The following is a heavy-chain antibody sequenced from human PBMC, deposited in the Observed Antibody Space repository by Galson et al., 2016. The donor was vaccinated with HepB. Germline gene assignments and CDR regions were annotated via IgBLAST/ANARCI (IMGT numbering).Heavy chain of an antibody. J-gene: IGHJ6*02. Sequence: SLRLSCAASGLSANVNYMAWVRQAPGKGLEWGSLFYTGGSSYYADSVKGRFTISRDKSKDTLYLQMNSLTAEDTSVYYCASLPPGANYYFPMDVWGQGTTVTVSS. CDR3: ASLPPGANYYFPMDV. CDR2: FYTGGSS. V-gene: IGHV3-66*01. CDR1: GLSANVNY.